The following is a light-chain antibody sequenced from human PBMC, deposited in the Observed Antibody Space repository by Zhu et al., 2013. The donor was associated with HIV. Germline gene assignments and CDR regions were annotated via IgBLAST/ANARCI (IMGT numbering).Light chain of an antibody. J-gene: IGKJ1*01. CDR3: QQYGSSPWT. CDR2: GAS. CDR1: QSVRGDF. V-gene: IGKV3-20*01. Sequence: DIVLTQSPGTLSLSPGERATLSCRASQSVRGDFLAWYQQKPGLAPRLLIYGASNRATGIPDRFSGSGSGTDFTLTITRLEPEDLAVYYCQQYGSSPWTFGQGTKVEIK.